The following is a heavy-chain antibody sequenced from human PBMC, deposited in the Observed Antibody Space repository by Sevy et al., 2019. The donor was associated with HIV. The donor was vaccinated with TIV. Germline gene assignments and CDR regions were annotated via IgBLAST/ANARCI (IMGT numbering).Heavy chain of an antibody. CDR1: GFTFDNYA. D-gene: IGHD5-18*01. CDR3: AKDIGGDTTMVFDY. CDR2: ISWNSGTI. J-gene: IGHJ4*02. Sequence: LRLSCAASGFTFDNYAMHWVRQTPGKGLEWVSGISWNSGTIGYADSVKGRFTISRDNAKNSLYLQMNSLGLEDTALYYCAKDIGGDTTMVFDYWGQGTLVTVSS. V-gene: IGHV3-9*01.